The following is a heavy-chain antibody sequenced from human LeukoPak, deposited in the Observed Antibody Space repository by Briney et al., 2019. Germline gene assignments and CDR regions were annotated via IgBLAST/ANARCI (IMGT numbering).Heavy chain of an antibody. J-gene: IGHJ2*01. Sequence: SETLSLTCTVSGGSISSYCWSWIRQPAGKGLEWIGRIYTSGSTNYNPSLKSRVTISVDKSKNQFSLKLSSVTAADTAVYYCARSLPGCSGGSCYAWYFDLWGRGTLVTVSS. D-gene: IGHD2-15*01. CDR1: GGSISSYC. CDR3: ARSLPGCSGGSCYAWYFDL. V-gene: IGHV4-4*07. CDR2: IYTSGST.